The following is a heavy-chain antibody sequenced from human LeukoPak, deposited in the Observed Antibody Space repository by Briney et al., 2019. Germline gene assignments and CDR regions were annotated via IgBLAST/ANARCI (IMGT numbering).Heavy chain of an antibody. CDR2: INPSGGST. Sequence: ASVRVSCKASGYTFTSYYMHWVRQAPGQGLEWMGIINPSGGSTSYAQKFQGRVTMTRDTSTSTVYMELSGLRSEDTAVYYCARVGYYYDSSGYYNYWGQGTLVTVSS. V-gene: IGHV1-46*03. CDR1: GYTFTSYY. J-gene: IGHJ4*02. D-gene: IGHD3-22*01. CDR3: ARVGYYYDSSGYYNY.